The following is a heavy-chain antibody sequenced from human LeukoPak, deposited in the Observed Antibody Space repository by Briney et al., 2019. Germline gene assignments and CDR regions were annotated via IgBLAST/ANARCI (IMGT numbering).Heavy chain of an antibody. CDR1: GLGVSSTY. J-gene: IGHJ4*02. CDR2: LYTGGTT. Sequence: GGSLRLSCAASGLGVSSTYMGWVRQAPGKGPEGVTVLYTGGTTFYADSVKGRFTIARDNVKNSLYLQLNSLRAEDTAVYYCARGDSSAYSMWFDYWGQGTLATVSS. D-gene: IGHD3-22*01. V-gene: IGHV3-66*01. CDR3: ARGDSSAYSMWFDY.